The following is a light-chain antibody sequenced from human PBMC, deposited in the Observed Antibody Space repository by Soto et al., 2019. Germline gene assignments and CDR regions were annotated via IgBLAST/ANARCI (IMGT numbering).Light chain of an antibody. Sequence: QSALTQPASVSGSPGQSITISCTGTSSDVGGYKYVSWYQQFPGKAPKLIIYEVSNRPSGVSNRFSGSKSGNTASLTISGLQAEDEADYYCSSYTSSSTLYVFGTGTQLTVL. CDR2: EVS. V-gene: IGLV2-14*01. J-gene: IGLJ1*01. CDR1: SSDVGGYKY. CDR3: SSYTSSSTLYV.